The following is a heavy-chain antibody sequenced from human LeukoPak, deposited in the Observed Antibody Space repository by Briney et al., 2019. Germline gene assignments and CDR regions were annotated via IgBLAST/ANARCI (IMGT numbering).Heavy chain of an antibody. CDR3: TTVWFGEFFGESAYDY. CDR2: IKSKADGGTT. CDR1: GFSFNTYA. J-gene: IGHJ4*02. Sequence: PGGSLRLSCAASGFSFNTYAMSWVRQAPGKGLEWVGRIKSKADGGTTDYAAPVKGRFTISRDDSKNTLYLQMNSLKTEDTAVYYCTTVWFGEFFGESAYDYWGQGTLVTVSS. V-gene: IGHV3-15*01. D-gene: IGHD3-10*01.